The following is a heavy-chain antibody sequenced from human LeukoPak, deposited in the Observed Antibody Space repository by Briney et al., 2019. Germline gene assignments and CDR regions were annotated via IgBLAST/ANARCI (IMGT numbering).Heavy chain of an antibody. V-gene: IGHV4-34*01. CDR2: INHSGST. CDR1: GGSFSGYY. CDR3: ARRRRNYYYYMDV. Sequence: SETLSITCAVYGGSFSGYYWSWIRQPPGKGLEWIGEINHSGSTNYNPSLKSRVTISVDTSKNQFFLKLSSVTAADTAVYYCARRRRNYYYYMDVWGKGPRSPSP. J-gene: IGHJ6*03.